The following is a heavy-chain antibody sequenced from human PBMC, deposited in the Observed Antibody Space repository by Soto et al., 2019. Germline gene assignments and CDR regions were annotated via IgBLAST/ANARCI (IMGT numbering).Heavy chain of an antibody. D-gene: IGHD6-13*01. CDR1: GGTFSSYA. CDR3: ARACIAEDYYYYYGMDV. Sequence: SLKFSCKASGGTFSSYAISWVRQAPGQGLEWMGGIIPIFGTANYAQKFHGRVTITADESTSTAYMELNSLRAEDTAVYYCARACIAEDYYYYYGMDVWGQGTTVTVSS. CDR2: IIPIFGTA. V-gene: IGHV1-69*01. J-gene: IGHJ6*02.